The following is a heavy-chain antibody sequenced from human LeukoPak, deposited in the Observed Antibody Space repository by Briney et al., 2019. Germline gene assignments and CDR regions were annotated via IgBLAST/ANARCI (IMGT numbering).Heavy chain of an antibody. CDR3: ARNRSRFDY. Sequence: GGSLRLSCAASGFTFSTYWMTWVRQAPGEGLEWVANINQGGSESYYVDSVKGRFTISRDNAKNSLYLQINSLRAEDTALYYCARNRSRFDYWGQGTLVTVSS. V-gene: IGHV3-7*01. J-gene: IGHJ4*02. CDR1: GFTFSTYW. CDR2: INQGGSES.